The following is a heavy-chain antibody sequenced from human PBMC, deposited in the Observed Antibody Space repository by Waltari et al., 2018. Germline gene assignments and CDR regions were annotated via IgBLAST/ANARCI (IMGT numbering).Heavy chain of an antibody. CDR1: GGSIRSGSYY. CDR2: IYTSGRT. J-gene: IGHJ4*02. D-gene: IGHD1-26*01. CDR3: ARDYRERYLDY. Sequence: QVQLQESGPGLVKPSQTLSLTCTVSGGSIRSGSYYWSWIRQPAGKGLEWIGRIYTSGRTNYNRSVKSRVTISVDTYKNKCSEKLSSVTAVDTAVYYCARDYRERYLDYWGQGTLFTVSS. V-gene: IGHV4-61*02.